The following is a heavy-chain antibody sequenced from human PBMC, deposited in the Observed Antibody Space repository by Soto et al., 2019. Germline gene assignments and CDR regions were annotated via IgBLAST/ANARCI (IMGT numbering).Heavy chain of an antibody. CDR1: GGTFGNYG. V-gene: IGHV1-69*13. J-gene: IGHJ5*01. CDR3: ARDREDGWGTKYNWFDS. Sequence: SVKVSCKASGGTFGNYGISWLRQAPGQGLEWMGGTIPIFDTPHYAQKFRDRVTIPADATSTDYMELTSLTSEDTATYYCARDREDGWGTKYNWFDSWGQGTLVPVSS. CDR2: TIPIFDTP. D-gene: IGHD3-10*01.